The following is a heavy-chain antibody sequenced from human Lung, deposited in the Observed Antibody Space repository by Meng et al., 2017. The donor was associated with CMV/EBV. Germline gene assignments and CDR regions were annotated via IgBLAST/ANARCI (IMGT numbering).Heavy chain of an antibody. V-gene: IGHV3-30*04. J-gene: IGHJ4*02. D-gene: IGHD3-10*01. CDR2: ISYDGSNK. Sequence: SLKISCAASGFTFSSYAMHWVRQAPGKGLEWVAVISYDGSNKYYADSVKGRFTISRDNSKNTLYLQMNSLRAEDTAVYYCARDLRSPVYWGQGTLGTVSS. CDR1: GFTFSSYA. CDR3: ARDLRSPVY.